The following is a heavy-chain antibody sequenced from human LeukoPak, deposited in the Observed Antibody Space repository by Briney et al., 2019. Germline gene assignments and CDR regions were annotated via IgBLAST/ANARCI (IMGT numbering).Heavy chain of an antibody. CDR2: ISYDGSNK. CDR1: GFTFSSYG. Sequence: GGSLRLSCAASGFTFSSYGMHWVRQAPGEGLEWVAVISYDGSNKYYADSVKGRFTISRDNSKNTLYLQMNSLRAEDTAVYYCAKDYRDAFDIWGQGTMVTVSS. V-gene: IGHV3-30*18. J-gene: IGHJ3*02. CDR3: AKDYRDAFDI.